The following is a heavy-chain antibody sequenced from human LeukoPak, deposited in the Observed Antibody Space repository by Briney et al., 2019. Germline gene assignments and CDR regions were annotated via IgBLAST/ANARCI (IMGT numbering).Heavy chain of an antibody. J-gene: IGHJ3*01. V-gene: IGHV3-7*01. CDR1: GFTFNNHW. D-gene: IGHD3-10*01. CDR3: ARGYVGEI. Sequence: GGSLRLSCAASGFTFNNHWMNWVRQAPGKGLEWVANINQRGSEKYYVDSVKGRFTISRDNAKNSLYLQMNSPRAEDTAIYYCARGYVGEIWGQGTMVTVSS. CDR2: INQRGSEK.